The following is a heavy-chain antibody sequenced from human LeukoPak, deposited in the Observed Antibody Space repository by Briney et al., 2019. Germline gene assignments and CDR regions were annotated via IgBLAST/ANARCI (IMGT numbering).Heavy chain of an antibody. D-gene: IGHD5-18*01. CDR1: GFTVSTNY. CDR3: SRDIVYASEIYSYGDS. CDR2: LYRGGGA. V-gene: IGHV3-66*01. Sequence: GGSLRPSCAASGFTVSTNYMSWVRQAPGKGLEWVSVLYRGGGAAYADSVKGRFTISRDNSKNTLYLQMNNLRAEDMALYYCSRDIVYASEIYSYGDSWGQGTLVTVSA. J-gene: IGHJ5*02.